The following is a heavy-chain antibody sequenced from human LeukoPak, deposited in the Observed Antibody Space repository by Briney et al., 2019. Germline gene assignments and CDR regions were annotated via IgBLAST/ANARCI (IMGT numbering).Heavy chain of an antibody. V-gene: IGHV3-30*03. CDR3: ARDKDSSGYYADY. J-gene: IGHJ4*02. Sequence: AGGSLRLSCAASGFIFSSYGMHWFRQAPGKGLEWVAVISYDGSNKYYADSVKGRFTISRDNSKNTLYLQMNSLRAEDTAVYYCARDKDSSGYYADYWGQGTLVTVSS. D-gene: IGHD3-22*01. CDR1: GFIFSSYG. CDR2: ISYDGSNK.